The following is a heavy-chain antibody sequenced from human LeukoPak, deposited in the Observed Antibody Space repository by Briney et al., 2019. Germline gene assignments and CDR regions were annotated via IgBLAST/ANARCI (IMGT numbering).Heavy chain of an antibody. D-gene: IGHD6-13*01. CDR2: INSDGSTA. J-gene: IGHJ4*02. Sequence: PGGSLRLSCAASGCTLNNYWMHWVRQAPGKGLVWVSRINSDGSTASADSVKGRFTISRDNAKNTVYLQMNSLRGEDTAVYYCAREDQAAAGYFDYWGQGTLVTVSS. CDR3: AREDQAAAGYFDY. CDR1: GCTLNNYW. V-gene: IGHV3-74*01.